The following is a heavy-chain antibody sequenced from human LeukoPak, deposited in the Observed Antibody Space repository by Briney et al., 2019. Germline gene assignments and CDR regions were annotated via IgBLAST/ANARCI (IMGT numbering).Heavy chain of an antibody. Sequence: SETLSLTCSVSGGSIRGTSYYWGWIRQPPGKGLEWIGSIYYSGSTYYNPSLKSRVTISVDTSKNQFSLKLSSVTAADTAVYYCARDISSGWYGNWGQGTLVTVSS. V-gene: IGHV4-39*07. CDR1: GGSIRGTSYY. CDR2: IYYSGST. J-gene: IGHJ4*02. D-gene: IGHD6-19*01. CDR3: ARDISSGWYGN.